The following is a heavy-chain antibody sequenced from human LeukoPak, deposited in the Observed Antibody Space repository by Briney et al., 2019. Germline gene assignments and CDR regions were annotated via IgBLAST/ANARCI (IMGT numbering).Heavy chain of an antibody. V-gene: IGHV4-59*01. D-gene: IGHD3-9*01. CDR3: ARVTGYTIEDYFDY. CDR1: GGSISSYY. CDR2: IYYSGST. Sequence: SETLSLTCTVSGGSISSYYWSWIRQPPGKGLEWIGYIYYSGSTNYNPSLKSRVTISVKTSKNQFSLKLRSVTAADTTVYYCARVTGYTIEDYFDYWGQGTLVTVSS. J-gene: IGHJ4*02.